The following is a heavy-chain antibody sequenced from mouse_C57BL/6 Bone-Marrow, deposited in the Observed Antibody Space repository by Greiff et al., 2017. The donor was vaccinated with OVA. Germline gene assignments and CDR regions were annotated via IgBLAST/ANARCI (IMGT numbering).Heavy chain of an antibody. V-gene: IGHV1-15*01. J-gene: IGHJ1*03. Sequence: VQLVESGAELVRPGASVTLSCKASGYTFTDYEMHWVKQTPVHGLEWIGAIDPETGGTAYNQKFKGKAILTADKSSSTASMELRSLTSAASAVYYCTRSYPTVGAFDVWGTGTTGTVSS. CDR2: IDPETGGT. CDR3: TRSYPTVGAFDV. CDR1: GYTFTDYE. D-gene: IGHD1-1*01.